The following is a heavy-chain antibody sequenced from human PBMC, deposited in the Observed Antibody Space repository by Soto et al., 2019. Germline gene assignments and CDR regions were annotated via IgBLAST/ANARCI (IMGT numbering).Heavy chain of an antibody. CDR2: IIPIFGTA. CDR1: GGTFSSYA. CDR3: ARDSHYDFWSGYYYYYYGMDV. V-gene: IGHV1-69*13. D-gene: IGHD3-3*01. Sequence: RASVKVSCKASGGTFSSYAISWVRQAPGQGLEWMGGIIPIFGTANYAQKFQGRVTITADESTSTAYMELSSLRSEDTAVYYCARDSHYDFWSGYYYYYYGMDVWGQGTTVTVSS. J-gene: IGHJ6*02.